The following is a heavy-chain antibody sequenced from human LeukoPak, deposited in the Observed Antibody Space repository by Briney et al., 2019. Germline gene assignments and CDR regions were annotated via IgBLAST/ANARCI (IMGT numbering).Heavy chain of an antibody. V-gene: IGHV4-59*08. Sequence: SETLSLTCTVSGGSISSYYWSWIRQPPGKGLEWIGYIYYSGSTNYNPSLKSRVTISVDTSKNQFSLKLSSVTAADTAVYYCARHKLTMRPYDYWGQGTLVTVSS. CDR3: ARHKLTMRPYDY. CDR1: GGSISSYY. D-gene: IGHD3-22*01. J-gene: IGHJ4*02. CDR2: IYYSGST.